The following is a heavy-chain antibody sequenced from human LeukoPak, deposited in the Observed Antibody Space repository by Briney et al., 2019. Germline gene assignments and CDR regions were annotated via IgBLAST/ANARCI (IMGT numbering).Heavy chain of an antibody. J-gene: IGHJ4*02. CDR1: GFTFSDAW. V-gene: IGHV3-15*01. D-gene: IGHD5-24*01. CDR3: TTAGKLARDGYNYPYYFDY. Sequence: GGSLRLSCAASGFTFSDAWLSWVRQAPGKGPEWVGRITSRVHGATTEYAAPAIGRFSISRDDSLNTLYLQMNNLKSEDTAVYYCTTAGKLARDGYNYPYYFDYWGQGTLVTVSS. CDR2: ITSRVHGATT.